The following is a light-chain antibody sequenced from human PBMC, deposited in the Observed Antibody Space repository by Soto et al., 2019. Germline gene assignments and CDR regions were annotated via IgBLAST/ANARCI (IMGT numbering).Light chain of an antibody. CDR1: SSNIGSYT. J-gene: IGLJ3*02. Sequence: QSVLTQPPSASGTPGQRVTISCSGSSSNIGSYTVNWYQQLPGTAPKLLIYRNSQRPSGVPDRFSGSKSGTSASLAISGLQSEDEADYYCSAWVDSLNGWVFGGGTKLTVL. CDR3: SAWVDSLNGWV. V-gene: IGLV1-44*01. CDR2: RNS.